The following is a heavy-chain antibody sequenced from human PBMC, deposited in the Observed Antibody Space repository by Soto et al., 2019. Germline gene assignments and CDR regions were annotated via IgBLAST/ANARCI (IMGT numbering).Heavy chain of an antibody. CDR3: ARTGSGLGYYYGMDV. D-gene: IGHD3-10*01. V-gene: IGHV3-30-3*01. J-gene: IGHJ6*02. CDR1: GFTFSSYA. Sequence: GGSLRLSCAASGFTFSSYAMHWVRQAPGKGLEWVAVISYDGSNKYYADSVKGRFTISRDNSKNTLYLQMNSLRAEDTAVYYCARTGSGLGYYYGMDVWGQGTTVTVSS. CDR2: ISYDGSNK.